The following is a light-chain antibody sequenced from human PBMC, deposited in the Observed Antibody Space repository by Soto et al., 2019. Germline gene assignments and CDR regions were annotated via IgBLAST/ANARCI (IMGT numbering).Light chain of an antibody. CDR2: ADD. J-gene: IGLJ1*01. CDR3: QVWDSSRDLHV. Sequence: SYELTQPPSVSVAPGQTARIMCGGNNIESKSVHWYQQKAGQAPVLVVYADDDRPSGIPERFSGSNSGNTATLTITRGEAGDEADYFCQVWDSSRDLHVFGSGTKLTVL. V-gene: IGLV3-21*02. CDR1: NIESKS.